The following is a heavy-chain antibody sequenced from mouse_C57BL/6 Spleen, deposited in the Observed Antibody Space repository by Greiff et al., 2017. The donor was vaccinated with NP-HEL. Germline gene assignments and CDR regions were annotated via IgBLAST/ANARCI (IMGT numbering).Heavy chain of an antibody. V-gene: IGHV1-39*01. D-gene: IGHD2-2*01. J-gene: IGHJ1*03. CDR3: ARGYGYDGDWYFDV. CDR2: INPNYGTT. CDR1: GYSFTDYN. Sequence: VQLKESGPELVKPGASVKISCKASGYSFTDYNMNWVKRSTGKSLEWIGVINPNYGTTSYNQKFKGKATLTVDQSSSTAYMQLSSLTSEDSAVYYCARGYGYDGDWYFDVWGTGTTVTVSS.